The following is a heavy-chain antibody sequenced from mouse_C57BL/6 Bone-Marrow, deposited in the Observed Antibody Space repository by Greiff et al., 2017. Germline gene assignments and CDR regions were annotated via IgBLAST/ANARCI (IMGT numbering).Heavy chain of an antibody. J-gene: IGHJ1*03. CDR3: ARPYYSNYWYFDV. CDR2: IYPGSGST. CDR1: GYTFTSYW. V-gene: IGHV1-55*01. Sequence: VQLQQPGAELVKPGASVKMSCKASGYTFTSYWITWVKQRPGQGLEWIGDIYPGSGSTNYNEKFKSKATLTVDTSSSTAYMQLSSLTSEDAAVYYCARPYYSNYWYFDVWGTGTTVPVSS. D-gene: IGHD2-5*01.